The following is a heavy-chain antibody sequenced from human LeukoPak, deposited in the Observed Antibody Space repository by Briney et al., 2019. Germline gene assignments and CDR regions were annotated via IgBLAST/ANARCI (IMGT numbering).Heavy chain of an antibody. CDR3: ARDYYGSGMNDY. V-gene: IGHV3-48*03. CDR2: ISSSGSPI. CDR1: GFTFSSYE. D-gene: IGHD3-10*01. J-gene: IGHJ4*02. Sequence: PGGSRRLSCVASGFTFSSYEVNWVRQAPGKGPEWVSYISSSGSPIYYADSVKGRFTISRDNAKNSVYLQMNSLRAEDTAVYYCARDYYGSGMNDYWGQGTLVTVSS.